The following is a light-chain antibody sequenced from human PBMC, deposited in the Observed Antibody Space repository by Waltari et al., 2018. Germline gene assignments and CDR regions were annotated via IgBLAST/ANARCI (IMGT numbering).Light chain of an antibody. CDR3: QAWDSNIAV. Sequence: SYDLTQPPSVSVSPGQTASITCSGNKLGEKLAYWYQQKPGQSPVLIIYQDGKRPSGIPVRFSGSNSGDTATLSISGAQAVDEADYYCQAWDSNIAVFGGGTKLTVL. V-gene: IGLV3-1*01. J-gene: IGLJ2*01. CDR2: QDG. CDR1: KLGEKL.